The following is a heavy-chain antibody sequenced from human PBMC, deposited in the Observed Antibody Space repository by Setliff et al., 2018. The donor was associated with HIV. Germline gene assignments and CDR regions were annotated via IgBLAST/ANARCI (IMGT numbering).Heavy chain of an antibody. CDR1: GGSSSSSSFY. Sequence: ETLSLTCTVSGGSSSSSSFYRGWIRQPPGKGLEWIGNIYRSGSTYYNPSLRSRVTISVDTSKNRFYLNLNSVTDADTALYYCARHKDSDYVWGSYRPDGFDIWGQGTTVTVSS. D-gene: IGHD3-16*02. CDR3: ARHKDSDYVWGSYRPDGFDI. V-gene: IGHV4-39*01. CDR2: IYRSGST. J-gene: IGHJ3*02.